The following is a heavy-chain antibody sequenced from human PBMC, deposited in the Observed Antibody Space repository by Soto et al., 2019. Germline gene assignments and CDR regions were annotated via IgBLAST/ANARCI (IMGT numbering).Heavy chain of an antibody. Sequence: QVQLQESRTGLVKPSETLSLTCTVSGGSISSYYWSWIRQPPGKGLEWIGYIYYSGSTNYNPSLKSRLTISVDTSKNQFSLKLSSVTAADTAVYYCAREEGLSMDYWGQGTVVTVSS. D-gene: IGHD3-3*01. CDR3: AREEGLSMDY. J-gene: IGHJ4*02. V-gene: IGHV4-59*01. CDR2: IYYSGST. CDR1: GGSISSYY.